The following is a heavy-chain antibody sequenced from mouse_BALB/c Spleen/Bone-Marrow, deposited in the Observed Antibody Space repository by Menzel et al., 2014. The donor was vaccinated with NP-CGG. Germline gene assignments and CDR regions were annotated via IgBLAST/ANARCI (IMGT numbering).Heavy chain of an antibody. V-gene: IGHV3-2*02. CDR2: ISYSSST. D-gene: IGHD1-2*01. Sequence: VQLQQSAPGLVKPSQSLSLSCTVTGYSITSAYPRICIRLFPANTLEWMGYISYSSSTNYNPSLKSRISITRDTSKNQFFLQLNSVTAEDTATYYCARWDYGDYAMDYWGQGTSVTVSS. CDR1: GYSITSAYP. CDR3: ARWDYGDYAMDY. J-gene: IGHJ4*01.